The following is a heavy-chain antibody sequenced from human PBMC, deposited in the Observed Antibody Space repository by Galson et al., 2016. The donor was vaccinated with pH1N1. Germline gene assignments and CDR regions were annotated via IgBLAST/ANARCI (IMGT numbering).Heavy chain of an antibody. V-gene: IGHV3-69-1*01. D-gene: IGHD1-26*01. J-gene: IGHJ4*02. CDR3: AKGGVGFTGLGD. CDR2: IGDAI. Sequence: SLRLSCAASGFTFGAHTMNWVRQAPGKGLEWVASIGDAIFYADSVKGRFTISRDNAKNTLYLQMNSLRVEDTALYYCAKGGVGFTGLGDWGQGTLVTVSS. CDR1: GFTFGAHT.